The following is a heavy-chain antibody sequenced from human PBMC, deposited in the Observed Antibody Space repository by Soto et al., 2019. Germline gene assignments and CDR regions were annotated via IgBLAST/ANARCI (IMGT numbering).Heavy chain of an antibody. CDR2: TYYRSKWYN. Sequence: PSQTLSVTGAISGGSVSSNSAVWTWIRQSPSRGLEWLGRTYYRSKWYNDYVVAVKSRITINAGTSKQEVFLQMNSVTTEDPDGYYCARRLEYNGHDFGYWGQGTPVTVSS. CDR1: GGSVSSNSAV. CDR3: ARRLEYNGHDFGY. J-gene: IGHJ4*02. D-gene: IGHD1-20*01. V-gene: IGHV6-1*01.